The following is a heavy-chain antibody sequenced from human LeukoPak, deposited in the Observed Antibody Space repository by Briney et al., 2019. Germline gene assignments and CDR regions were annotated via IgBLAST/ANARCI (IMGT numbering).Heavy chain of an antibody. CDR2: IYYSGST. V-gene: IGHV4-30-4*08. J-gene: IGHJ4*02. CDR1: GGSISSGDYY. D-gene: IGHD4-17*01. Sequence: NPSETLSLTCTVSGGSISSGDYYWSWIRQPPGKGLEWIGYIYYSGSTYYNPSLKSRVTTSVDTSKNQFSLKLSSVTAADTAVYYCASFRDLYGVHWGQGTLVTVSS. CDR3: ASFRDLYGVH.